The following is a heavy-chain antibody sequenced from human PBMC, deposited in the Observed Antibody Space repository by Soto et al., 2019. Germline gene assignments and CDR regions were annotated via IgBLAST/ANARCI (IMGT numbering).Heavy chain of an antibody. CDR2: ISSSSTYV. D-gene: IGHD4-17*01. Sequence: EVQLVESGGGLVTPGGSLRRSCAASGFTFSRFSMNWVRQAPGKGLEWVSSISSSSTYVYYADSVKGRFTISRDSAQNSLFLQMNSLRAEDTAVYYCARDQYGDYCMDVWGKGTTVTVSS. J-gene: IGHJ6*03. CDR1: GFTFSRFS. CDR3: ARDQYGDYCMDV. V-gene: IGHV3-21*01.